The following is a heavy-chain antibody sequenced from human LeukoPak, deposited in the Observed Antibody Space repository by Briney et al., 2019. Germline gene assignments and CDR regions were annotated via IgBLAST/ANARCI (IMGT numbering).Heavy chain of an antibody. D-gene: IGHD4-17*01. Sequence: SVKVSCKASGGTFSSYAISWVRQAPGQGLEWMGGIIPIFGTANYAQKFQGRVTITADESTSTAYMELSSLRSEDTAVYYCARGNQDYGDFDYWGQGTLVTVSS. J-gene: IGHJ4*02. CDR3: ARGNQDYGDFDY. CDR1: GGTFSSYA. CDR2: IIPIFGTA. V-gene: IGHV1-69*01.